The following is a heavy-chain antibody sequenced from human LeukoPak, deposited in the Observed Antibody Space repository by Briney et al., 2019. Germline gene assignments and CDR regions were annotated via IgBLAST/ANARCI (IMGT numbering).Heavy chain of an antibody. V-gene: IGHV3-33*08. J-gene: IGHJ4*02. D-gene: IGHD6-6*01. CDR3: ARDIASRRIDY. CDR1: GFTFSSYA. CDR2: IWYDGSDK. Sequence: GGSLRLSCAASGFTFSSYAMSWVRQAPGKGLEWVAVIWYDGSDKFFGDSVKGRFTISRDNAKNTLYLQMNSLRAEDTAVYYCARDIASRRIDYWGQGTLVTVSS.